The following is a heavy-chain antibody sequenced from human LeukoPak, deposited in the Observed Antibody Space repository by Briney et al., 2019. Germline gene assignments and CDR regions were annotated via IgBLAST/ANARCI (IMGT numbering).Heavy chain of an antibody. V-gene: IGHV1-18*01. Sequence: GASVKVSCKASGYTFTSYGISWVRQAPGQGLEWMGWISAYNGNTNYAQKLQGRVTMTTDTSTSTAYMELRSLRSDDTAVYYCARGGPGDEALYYDFWSGPIGQDAFDIWGQGTMVTVSS. CDR2: ISAYNGNT. D-gene: IGHD3-3*01. CDR3: ARGGPGDEALYYDFWSGPIGQDAFDI. CDR1: GYTFTSYG. J-gene: IGHJ3*02.